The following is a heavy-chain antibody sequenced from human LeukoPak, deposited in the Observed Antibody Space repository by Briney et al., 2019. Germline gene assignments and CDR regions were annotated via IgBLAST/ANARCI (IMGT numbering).Heavy chain of an antibody. V-gene: IGHV5-51*01. Sequence: GESLKISCKGSGYSFTSYWIGWVRQMPGKGLEWMGIIYPGDSDTRYSPSFRGQVTISADKSISAAYLHWSSLKASDPAMDYCSRSPGVRDAFDILGQGTVVTVSS. D-gene: IGHD3-10*01. CDR2: IYPGDSDT. CDR3: SRSPGVRDAFDI. J-gene: IGHJ3*02. CDR1: GYSFTSYW.